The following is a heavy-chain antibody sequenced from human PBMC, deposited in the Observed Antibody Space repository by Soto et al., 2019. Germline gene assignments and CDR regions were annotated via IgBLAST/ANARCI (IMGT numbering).Heavy chain of an antibody. V-gene: IGHV4-30-4*01. CDR1: GGSISSGDYY. Sequence: QVQLQESGPGLVKPSQTLSLTCTVSGGSISSGDYYWSWIRQPPGKGLEWIGYIYYSGSTYYNPSLKSRVTISVDTSKNQFSLKLSSVTAADTAVYYCAATEGGTPWSITLEPWGQGTLVTVSS. D-gene: IGHD3-10*01. CDR2: IYYSGST. J-gene: IGHJ5*02. CDR3: AATEGGTPWSITLEP.